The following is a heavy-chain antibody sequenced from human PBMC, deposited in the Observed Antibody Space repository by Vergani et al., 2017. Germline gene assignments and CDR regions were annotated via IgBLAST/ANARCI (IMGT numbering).Heavy chain of an antibody. CDR1: GFTFSSYG. CDR3: ARDVLPWDGHYFEY. V-gene: IGHV3-23*04. D-gene: IGHD1-26*01. CDR2: ISGSGGRA. Sequence: VQLVESGGGLVQPGGSLRLSCAASGFTFSSYGMYWVRQAPGKGLEWVSVISGSGGRAKYADSVKGRFTVSRDNSKKTLYLQLNRVRAEDTAVYYCARDVLPWDGHYFEYWGQGTLVTVSS. J-gene: IGHJ4*02.